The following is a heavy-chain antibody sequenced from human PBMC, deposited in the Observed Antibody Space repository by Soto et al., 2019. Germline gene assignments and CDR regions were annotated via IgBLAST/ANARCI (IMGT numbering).Heavy chain of an antibody. CDR1: GFTFSSYW. Sequence: EVQLVESGGGLVQPGGSLRLSCTASGFTFSSYWMSWVRQAPGKGLEWVANIKQDGSEKYYVDSVKGRFHISRDNAKNALYLQMNSLRAEDAAVYYCARVMDVLGGGWHYYYRYYMVVWGKGTTVTVSS. D-gene: IGHD2-15*01. CDR2: IKQDGSEK. CDR3: ARVMDVLGGGWHYYYRYYMVV. J-gene: IGHJ6*03. V-gene: IGHV3-7*01.